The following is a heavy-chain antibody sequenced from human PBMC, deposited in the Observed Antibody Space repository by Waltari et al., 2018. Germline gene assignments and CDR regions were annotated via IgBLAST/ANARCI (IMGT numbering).Heavy chain of an antibody. CDR1: GGSISSSSYY. CDR3: ARHPAMTIMLWYFDL. J-gene: IGHJ2*01. D-gene: IGHD2-8*01. Sequence: QLQLQESGPGLVKPSETLSLTCTVSGGSISSSSYYWGWIRQPPGKGLEWIVSIYYSGSTYYNPYLKRRVTISVDTSKNQFALKLSSVTAADTAVYYCARHPAMTIMLWYFDLWGRGTLVTVSS. V-gene: IGHV4-39*01. CDR2: IYYSGST.